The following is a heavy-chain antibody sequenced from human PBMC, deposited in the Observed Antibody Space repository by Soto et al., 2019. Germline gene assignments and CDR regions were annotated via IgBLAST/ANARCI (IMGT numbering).Heavy chain of an antibody. Sequence: EVQLVESGGGLIQPGGSLRLSCAASGFTVSSTFMMWVRQAPGKGLEWVSSLYRGGSTYYADAVEGRFIVSRDSPENTLYLQMNSLRGDDTAVYYCARARVEVPAHPRLDAFDRWGPGTGVAVSS. V-gene: IGHV3-53*01. CDR1: GFTVSSTF. J-gene: IGHJ3*01. CDR2: LYRGGST. CDR3: ARARVEVPAHPRLDAFDR.